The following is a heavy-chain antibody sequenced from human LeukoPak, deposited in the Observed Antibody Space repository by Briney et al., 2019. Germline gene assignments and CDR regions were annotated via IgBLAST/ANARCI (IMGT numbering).Heavy chain of an antibody. Sequence: SVTVSCKASGYTFDTYGISWVRQAPGQGLEWMGWISADNGNTNYAQKVQGRVTMTTDTSTNTAYMELRSLRSDDTAVYYCARGTNPPYFDSWGQGTLVTVSS. D-gene: IGHD2-8*01. CDR1: GYTFDTYG. CDR3: ARGTNPPYFDS. CDR2: ISADNGNT. J-gene: IGHJ4*02. V-gene: IGHV1-18*01.